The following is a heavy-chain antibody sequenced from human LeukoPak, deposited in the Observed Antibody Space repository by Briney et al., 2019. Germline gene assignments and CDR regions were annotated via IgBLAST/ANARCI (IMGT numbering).Heavy chain of an antibody. CDR2: ISTSSTII. V-gene: IGHV3-48*01. CDR1: GFIFSSSS. CDR3: ARDPEWFGDY. Sequence: GGALRLSCAASGFIFSSSSMNWVRQAPGKGREWFSYISTSSTIIYYADSVKGRFTISRDNAKNSLYLQMTSLRAEDTAVYYCARDPEWFGDYWGQGTLVTVSS. D-gene: IGHD3-3*01. J-gene: IGHJ4*02.